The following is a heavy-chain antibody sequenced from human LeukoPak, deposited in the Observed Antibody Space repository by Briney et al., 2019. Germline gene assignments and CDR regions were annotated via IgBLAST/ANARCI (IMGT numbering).Heavy chain of an antibody. Sequence: GGSLRLSCAASGFTFSTYSMHWVRQAPGEGLVWVSRNADSVKGRFTISRDNAKNTLYLRMNSLRAEDTAVYYCTRRVDATRWYDPWGQGTLVTVSS. V-gene: IGHV3-74*01. CDR1: GFTFSTYS. J-gene: IGHJ5*02. CDR3: TRRVDATRWYDP. D-gene: IGHD2-15*01.